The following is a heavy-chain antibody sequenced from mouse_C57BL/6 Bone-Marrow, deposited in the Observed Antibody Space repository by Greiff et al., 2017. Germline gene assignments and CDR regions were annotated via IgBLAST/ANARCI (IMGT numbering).Heavy chain of an antibody. CDR3: ARIPPYYYGSSYWYFDV. CDR2: IDPEDGET. J-gene: IGHJ1*03. Sequence: VQLQQSGAELVKPGASVKLSCTASSFNIKDYYMHWVKQRTEQGLEWIGRIDPEDGETKYASKFQGKAPITADTSSNTADLQLSSLTSEDTAVYYCARIPPYYYGSSYWYFDVWGTGTTVTVSS. CDR1: SFNIKDYY. V-gene: IGHV14-2*01. D-gene: IGHD1-1*01.